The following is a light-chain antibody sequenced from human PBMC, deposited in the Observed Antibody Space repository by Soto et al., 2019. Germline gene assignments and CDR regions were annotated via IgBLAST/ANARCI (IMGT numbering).Light chain of an antibody. J-gene: IGKJ1*01. CDR2: DAS. Sequence: EIVMTQSPATLSVSPGDRATLSCRASQSVDNDLAWYQQKPGQPPRLLIYDASTRATGIPARFSGSQSGTEFTLTISSLLSEDFAVYYCQQYGGSPRTFGQGTMVDI. CDR1: QSVDND. CDR3: QQYGGSPRT. V-gene: IGKV3D-15*01.